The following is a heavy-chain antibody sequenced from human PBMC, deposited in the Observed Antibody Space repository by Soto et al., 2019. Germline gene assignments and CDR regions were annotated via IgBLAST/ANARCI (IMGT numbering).Heavy chain of an antibody. Sequence: GGSLRLSCAASGFTFSNVWMNWVRQAPGKGLEWVGRIKSKTDGGTTEYASPVKDRFTISRDDSKTTLYLQMNSLKTEDTAVYYCTTPKIYGSGTYGAHAFDIWGQGTMVT. CDR3: TTPKIYGSGTYGAHAFDI. CDR2: IKSKTDGGTT. J-gene: IGHJ3*02. CDR1: GFTFSNVW. D-gene: IGHD3-10*01. V-gene: IGHV3-15*07.